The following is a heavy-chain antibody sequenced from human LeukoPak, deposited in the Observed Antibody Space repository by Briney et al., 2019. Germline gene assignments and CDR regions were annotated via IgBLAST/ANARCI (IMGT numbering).Heavy chain of an antibody. D-gene: IGHD6-19*01. CDR1: GFTFSSYA. CDR3: GRVAYTSGWSAFDY. CDR2: ISSNGVST. Sequence: GGSLRLSCAASGFTFSSYAVHWVRQAPGKGLEYVSAISSNGVSTYYADSVKGRFTISRDNSKNTLYLQMGSLRAEDMAVYYCGRVAYTSGWSAFDYWGQGTLVIVSS. V-gene: IGHV3-64*02. J-gene: IGHJ4*02.